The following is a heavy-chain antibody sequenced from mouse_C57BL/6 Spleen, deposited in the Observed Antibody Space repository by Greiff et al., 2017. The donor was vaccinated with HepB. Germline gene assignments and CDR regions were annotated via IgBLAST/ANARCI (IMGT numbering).Heavy chain of an antibody. CDR3: ARCDYEPWFAY. V-gene: IGHV1-50*01. Sequence: VQLQQPGAELVKPGASVKLSCKASGYTFTSYWMQWVKQRPGQGLEWIGEIDPSDSYTNYNQKFKGKATLTVDTSSSTAYMQLSSLTSEDSAVYYCARCDYEPWFAYWGQGTLVTVSA. D-gene: IGHD2-4*01. CDR2: IDPSDSYT. J-gene: IGHJ3*01. CDR1: GYTFTSYW.